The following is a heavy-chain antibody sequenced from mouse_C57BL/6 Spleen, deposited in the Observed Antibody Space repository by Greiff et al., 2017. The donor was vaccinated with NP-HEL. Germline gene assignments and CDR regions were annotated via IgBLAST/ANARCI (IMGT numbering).Heavy chain of an antibody. J-gene: IGHJ2*01. CDR1: GDTFTSYW. Sequence: QVQLQQPGAELVMPGASVKLSCKASGDTFTSYWMHWVKQRPGQGLEWIGEIDPSDSYTNYNQKFKGKSTLTVDKSSSTAYMQLSSLTSEDSAVYYCARNDGSFDYWGQGTTLTVSS. V-gene: IGHV1-69*01. CDR3: ARNDGSFDY. D-gene: IGHD2-3*01. CDR2: IDPSDSYT.